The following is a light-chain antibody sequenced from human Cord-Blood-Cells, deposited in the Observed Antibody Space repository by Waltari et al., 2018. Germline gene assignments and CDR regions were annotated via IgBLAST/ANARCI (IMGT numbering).Light chain of an antibody. V-gene: IGLV2-23*02. Sequence: QSAQTHASSLSGSPGHASNVCCPGACSVVEGYGLMSWYQQHPGKAPKLMIYEVSKRPSGVSNRFSGSKSGNTASLTISGLQAEDEADYYCCSYAGSRRVVFGGGTKLTVL. CDR1: CSVVEGYGL. J-gene: IGLJ2*01. CDR2: EVS. CDR3: CSYAGSRRVV.